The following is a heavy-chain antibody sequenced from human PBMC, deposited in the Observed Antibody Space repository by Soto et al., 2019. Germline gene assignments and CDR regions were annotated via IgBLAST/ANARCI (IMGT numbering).Heavy chain of an antibody. CDR2: IKSKTDGGTT. J-gene: IGHJ4*02. Sequence: EVQLVESGGGLVKPGGSLRLSCAASGFTFSNAWMSWVRQAPGKGLEWVGRIKSKTDGGTTDYAAPVKGRFTISRDNSKNTLYLQMNSLRAEDTAVYYCARGFAFGGVIVIREYFDYWGQGTLVTVSS. CDR3: ARGFAFGGVIVIREYFDY. CDR1: GFTFSNAW. D-gene: IGHD3-16*02. V-gene: IGHV3-15*01.